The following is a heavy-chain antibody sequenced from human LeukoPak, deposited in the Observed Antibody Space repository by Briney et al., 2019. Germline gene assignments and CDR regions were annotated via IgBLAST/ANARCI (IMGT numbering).Heavy chain of an antibody. CDR1: GYTFNSHG. J-gene: IGHJ4*02. V-gene: IGHV1-18*01. CDR3: ARDTSPMVSPFDC. D-gene: IGHD5-18*01. Sequence: ASVKVSCKASGYTFNSHGTSGVRRAPGQGLEWRGSVSANNGDKDIAQNFQGRLTMTTDTSTSTAYMELRSLRSDDTAVYYCARDTSPMVSPFDCWGQGTLVTVSS. CDR2: VSANNGDK.